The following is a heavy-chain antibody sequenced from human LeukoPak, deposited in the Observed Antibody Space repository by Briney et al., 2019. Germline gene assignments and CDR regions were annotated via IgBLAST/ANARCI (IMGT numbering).Heavy chain of an antibody. CDR3: ASLGYCSSTSCSPYFDY. Sequence: ASVTVSCKASGYTFTSYCISWVRQAPGQGLEWMGCISAYNGNTNYAQKLQGRVTMTTDTSTSTAYMELRSLRSDDTAVYYCASLGYCSSTSCSPYFDYWGQGTLVTVSS. J-gene: IGHJ4*02. V-gene: IGHV1-18*01. D-gene: IGHD2-2*03. CDR1: GYTFTSYC. CDR2: ISAYNGNT.